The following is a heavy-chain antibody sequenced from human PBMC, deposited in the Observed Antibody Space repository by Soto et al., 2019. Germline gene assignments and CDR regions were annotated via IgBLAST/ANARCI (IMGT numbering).Heavy chain of an antibody. CDR2: IYPRDSDT. J-gene: IGHJ6*02. V-gene: IGHV5-51*01. D-gene: IGHD3-3*01. Sequence: GESLKISCKGSGYSFSNYWIGWVRQMPGKGLEWMGIIYPRDSDTRYSPSFQGQVTISADKSISTAYLQWDSLKASDTAMYYCGRQGDVWSGYYRNYYGMDVWGQGTTVTVSS. CDR3: GRQGDVWSGYYRNYYGMDV. CDR1: GYSFSNYW.